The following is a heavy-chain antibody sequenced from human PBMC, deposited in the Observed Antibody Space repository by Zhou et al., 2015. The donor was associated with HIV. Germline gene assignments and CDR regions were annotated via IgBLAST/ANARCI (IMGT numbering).Heavy chain of an antibody. CDR1: GYTFTSYD. V-gene: IGHV1-8*01. CDR2: MNPNSGNT. J-gene: IGHJ6*03. Sequence: QVQLVQSGAEVKKPGASVKVSCKASGYTFTSYDINWVRQATGQGLEWMGWMNPNSGNTGYAQKFQGRVTMTRNTSISTAYMELSSLRSEDTAVYYCASFCSSTSCAADYYMDVWGKRATVTVSS. D-gene: IGHD2-2*01. CDR3: ASFCSSTSCAADYYMDV.